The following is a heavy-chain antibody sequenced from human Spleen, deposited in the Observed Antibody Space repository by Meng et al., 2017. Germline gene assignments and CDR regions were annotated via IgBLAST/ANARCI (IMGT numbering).Heavy chain of an antibody. D-gene: IGHD3-22*01. J-gene: IGHJ4*02. CDR1: GFTFSSYE. Sequence: GESLKISCAASGFTFSSYEMNWVRQAPGKGLEWVSYIRSSGSTIYYADSVKGRFTISRDNAKNSLYLQMNSLRAEDTAVYYCARDELYYYDSSGYSPFDYWGQGTLVTVSS. CDR3: ARDELYYYDSSGYSPFDY. V-gene: IGHV3-48*03. CDR2: IRSSGSTI.